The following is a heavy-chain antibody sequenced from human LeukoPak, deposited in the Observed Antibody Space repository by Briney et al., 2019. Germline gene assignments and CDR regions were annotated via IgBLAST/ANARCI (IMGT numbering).Heavy chain of an antibody. CDR1: GYTFTSYG. D-gene: IGHD3-16*02. CDR3: ARSPIEKSPYYDYVWGSYRPIPRYYFDY. CDR2: INPSGGST. J-gene: IGHJ4*02. Sequence: ASVKVSCKASGYTFTSYGISWVRQAPGQGLEWMGIINPSGGSTSYAQKFQGRVTMTRDTSTSTVYMELSSLRSEDTAVYYCARSPIEKSPYYDYVWGSYRPIPRYYFDYWGQGTLVTVSS. V-gene: IGHV1-46*01.